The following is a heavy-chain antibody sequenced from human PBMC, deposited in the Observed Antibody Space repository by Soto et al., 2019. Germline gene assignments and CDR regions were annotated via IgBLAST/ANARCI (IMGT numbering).Heavy chain of an antibody. J-gene: IGHJ4*02. D-gene: IGHD6-13*01. CDR1: GYTFTSYY. Sequence: QVQLVQSGAEVKKPGASVKVSCKASGYTFTSYYMHWVRQAPGQGLEWMGIINPSGVSTSYAQKFQGRVSMTRDTTTSTVYMELISLRSEETAVYYCAAGSSSWSLGNYWGQGTLVTVSS. CDR2: INPSGVST. CDR3: AAGSSSWSLGNY. V-gene: IGHV1-46*01.